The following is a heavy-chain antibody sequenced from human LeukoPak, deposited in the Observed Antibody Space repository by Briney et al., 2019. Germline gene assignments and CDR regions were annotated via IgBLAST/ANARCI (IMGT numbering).Heavy chain of an antibody. CDR1: GFTFTDYS. CDR2: ISSTSTYI. V-gene: IGHV3-21*01. D-gene: IGHD3-10*01. CDR3: AKVAKYYYGSETYYFFEH. J-gene: IGHJ4*02. Sequence: GGSLRLSCLASGFTFTDYSLTWVRQAPGKGLEWVSSISSTSTYIYYADSVKGRFTIFRDNAKNSLYLQMNSLRVEDTAVYYCAKVAKYYYGSETYYFFEHWGQGTPVTASS.